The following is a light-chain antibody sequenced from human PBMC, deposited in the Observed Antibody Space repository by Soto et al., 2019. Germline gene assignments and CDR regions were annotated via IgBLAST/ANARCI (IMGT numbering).Light chain of an antibody. J-gene: IGLJ1*01. CDR2: EGS. CDR3: CSYAGSSTLGV. V-gene: IGLV2-23*01. Sequence: QSALAQPASVSGSPGQSITIYCTGTSXDVGSYNLVSWYQQHPGKAPKLMIYEGSKRPSGVSNRFSGSKSGNTASLTISGLQAEDEADYYCCSYAGSSTLGVFGTGTKVTVL. CDR1: SXDVGSYNL.